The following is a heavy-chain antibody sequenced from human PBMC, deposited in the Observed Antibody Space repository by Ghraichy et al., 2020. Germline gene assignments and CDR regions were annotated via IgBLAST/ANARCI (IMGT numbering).Heavy chain of an antibody. CDR3: ARGGASALGYYYYMDV. J-gene: IGHJ6*03. CDR1: GGTFSSYA. Sequence: SVKVSCKASGGTFSSYAISWVRQAPGQGLEWMGGIIPIFGTANYAQKFRGRVTITADESTSTAYMELSSLRSEDTAVYYCARGGASALGYYYYMDVWGKGTTVTVSS. V-gene: IGHV1-69*13. D-gene: IGHD3-16*01. CDR2: IIPIFGTA.